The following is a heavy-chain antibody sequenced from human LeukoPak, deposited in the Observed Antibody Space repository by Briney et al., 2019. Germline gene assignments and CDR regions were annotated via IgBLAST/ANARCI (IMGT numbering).Heavy chain of an antibody. Sequence: GASVKVSCKASGYTFTKYFLHWVRQAPGQGLEWMGMINPVGGSTSYAQKFQGRVTMTRDMSTSTVYMEMSSLRSEDTAVYYCARPYYYDSSGATPFDYWGQGTLVTVSS. CDR1: GYTFTKYF. V-gene: IGHV1-46*01. CDR2: INPVGGST. D-gene: IGHD3-22*01. J-gene: IGHJ4*02. CDR3: ARPYYYDSSGATPFDY.